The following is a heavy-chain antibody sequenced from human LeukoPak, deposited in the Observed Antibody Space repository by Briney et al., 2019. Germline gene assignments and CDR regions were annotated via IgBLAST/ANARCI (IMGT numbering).Heavy chain of an antibody. D-gene: IGHD4-11*01. V-gene: IGHV1-3*03. J-gene: IGHJ6*03. CDR1: GYTFTSYA. CDR3: AREGAMTTQRPYYYYYMDV. CDR2: INAGNGNT. Sequence: ASVKVSCKASGYTFTSYAMHWVRQAPGQRLEWMGWINAGNGNTKYSQEFQGRVTITRDTSASTAYMELSSLRSEDMAVYYCAREGAMTTQRPYYYYYMDVWGKGTTVTVSS.